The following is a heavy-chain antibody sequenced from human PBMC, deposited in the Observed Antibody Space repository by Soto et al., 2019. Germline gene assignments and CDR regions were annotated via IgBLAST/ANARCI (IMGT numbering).Heavy chain of an antibody. D-gene: IGHD2-21*02. J-gene: IGHJ4*02. CDR2: IIPIFDTT. V-gene: IGHV1-69*13. CDR1: GGPLSNAG. CDR3: ARAPILVSVTLHENYFDS. Sequence: SVKVSCKASGGPLSNAGIGLDREAPKQGLEWMGGIIPIFDTTNYAQKLQGRITIIADESTNTVYMELSNLRSADTGVYYCARAPILVSVTLHENYFDSWGKGTLVTRLL.